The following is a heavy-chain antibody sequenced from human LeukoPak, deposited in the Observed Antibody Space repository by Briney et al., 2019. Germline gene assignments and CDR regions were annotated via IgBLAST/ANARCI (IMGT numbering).Heavy chain of an antibody. CDR1: GFTFSSYW. Sequence: PLGSLRLSRAASGFTFSSYWMSWVRQALGKGLEWVANIKQDGSEKYYVDSVKGRFTISRDNAKNSLYLQMNSLRAEDTAVYYCARGGIVGAKDAFDIWGQGTMVTVSS. D-gene: IGHD1-26*01. V-gene: IGHV3-7*05. J-gene: IGHJ3*02. CDR3: ARGGIVGAKDAFDI. CDR2: IKQDGSEK.